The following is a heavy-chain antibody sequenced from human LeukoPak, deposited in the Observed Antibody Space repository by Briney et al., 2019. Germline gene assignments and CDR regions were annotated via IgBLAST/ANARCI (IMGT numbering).Heavy chain of an antibody. CDR1: GGSISSSGYY. V-gene: IGHV4-39*01. J-gene: IGHJ4*02. CDR2: IYFGGTT. CDR3: ARTYYYDSSGNYREVVYFDY. Sequence: SETLSLTCTVSGGSISSSGYYWGWIRQPPGKGLEWIGSIYFGGTTYYNPSLKSRVSISVDTSKNQFSLKLSPVTAADTAMYYCARTYYYDSSGNYREVVYFDYWGQGALVTVSS. D-gene: IGHD3-22*01.